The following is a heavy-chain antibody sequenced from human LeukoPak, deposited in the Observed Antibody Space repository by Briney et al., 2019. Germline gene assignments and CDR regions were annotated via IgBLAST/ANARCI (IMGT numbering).Heavy chain of an antibody. CDR2: ISGAGATT. D-gene: IGHD6-19*01. Sequence: PGGSLRLSCAASGFTFRNYAMDWVRQGPGKGLEWVASISGAGATTFYTYAVKGRFTISRDNSKDTLYLQMNSLRAEDTAVYYCARQGSGPDYYFDYWGQGTLATVSS. J-gene: IGHJ4*02. CDR1: GFTFRNYA. CDR3: ARQGSGPDYYFDY. V-gene: IGHV3-23*01.